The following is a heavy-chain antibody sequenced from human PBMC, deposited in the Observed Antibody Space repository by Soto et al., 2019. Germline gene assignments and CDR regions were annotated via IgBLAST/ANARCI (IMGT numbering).Heavy chain of an antibody. J-gene: IGHJ4*02. CDR3: ARIHYYDILTGPFDY. Sequence: SGPTLVNPPQTLTLTCSFSGFSLTTSGMSVAWIRQPPGKALEWLALIDWDGDKYYRTSLETRLTISKDTSKNQVVLTMTNMDPVDTATYYCARIHYYDILTGPFDYWGQGTLVTVSS. CDR2: IDWDGDK. V-gene: IGHV2-70*01. CDR1: GFSLTTSGMS. D-gene: IGHD3-9*01.